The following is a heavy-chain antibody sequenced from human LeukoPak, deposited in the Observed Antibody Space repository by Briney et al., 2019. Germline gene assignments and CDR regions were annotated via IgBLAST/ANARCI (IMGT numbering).Heavy chain of an antibody. V-gene: IGHV4-34*01. CDR1: GGSFSGYY. CDR3: ASLYFDY. J-gene: IGHJ4*02. CDR2: INHSGST. Sequence: SETLSLTCAVYGGSFSGYYWSWIRQPPGKGLEWIGEINHSGSTNYNPSLKSRVTILVDSSKNQFSLKLRSVTAADTGVYYCASLYFDYWGQGTLVTVSS.